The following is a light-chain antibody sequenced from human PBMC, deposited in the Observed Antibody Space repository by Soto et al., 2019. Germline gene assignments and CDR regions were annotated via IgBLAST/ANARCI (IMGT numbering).Light chain of an antibody. CDR3: SSYTGGSTYWI. J-gene: IGLJ3*02. Sequence: QSALTQPASVSGSPGQSITISCTGTSSDIGAYNYVSWYQQHPGKAPKLIIYEVNNRPSGVSNRFSGSKSGNTASLTISGLQLEDEADYHSSSYTGGSTYWIFGGGTKLTVL. CDR2: EVN. V-gene: IGLV2-14*01. CDR1: SSDIGAYNY.